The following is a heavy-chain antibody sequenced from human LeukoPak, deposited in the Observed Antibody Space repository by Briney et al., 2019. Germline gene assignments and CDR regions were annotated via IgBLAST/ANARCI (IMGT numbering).Heavy chain of an antibody. CDR1: GFTFSSYA. CDR3: AKADMRNYYDSSGYFL. V-gene: IGHV3-23*01. Sequence: GGSLRLSCAASGFTFSSYAMSWVRQAPGKGLEWVSAISGSGGSTYYADSVKGRFTISRDNSKNTLYLQMNSLRAEDTAVYYFAKADMRNYYDSSGYFLWGQGTLVTVSS. D-gene: IGHD3-22*01. CDR2: ISGSGGST. J-gene: IGHJ4*02.